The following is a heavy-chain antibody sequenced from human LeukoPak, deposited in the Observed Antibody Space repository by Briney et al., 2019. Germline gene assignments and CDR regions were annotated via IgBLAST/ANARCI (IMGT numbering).Heavy chain of an antibody. V-gene: IGHV4-59*12. Sequence: SETLSLTCTVSGGSISSFYWSWIRQPPGKGLEWIGYIYFTGTTNYDPSLKSRVTISLDTSKNQFSLKLSSVTAADTAVYYCARSLYSSNPVSKYWGQGTLVTVSS. CDR2: IYFTGTT. CDR1: GGSISSFY. J-gene: IGHJ4*02. D-gene: IGHD6-13*01. CDR3: ARSLYSSNPVSKY.